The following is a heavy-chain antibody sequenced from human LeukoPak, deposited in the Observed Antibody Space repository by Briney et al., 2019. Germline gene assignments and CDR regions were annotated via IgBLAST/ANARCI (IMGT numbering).Heavy chain of an antibody. CDR2: ISYDGSNK. Sequence: GGSLRPSCAASGFTFSSYGMHWVRQAPGKGLEWVAVISYDGSNKYYADSVKGRFTISRDNSKNTLYLQMNSLRAEDTAVYYCASNYYGGFDPWGQGTLVTVSS. CDR1: GFTFSSYG. V-gene: IGHV3-30*03. CDR3: ASNYYGGFDP. J-gene: IGHJ5*02. D-gene: IGHD3-10*01.